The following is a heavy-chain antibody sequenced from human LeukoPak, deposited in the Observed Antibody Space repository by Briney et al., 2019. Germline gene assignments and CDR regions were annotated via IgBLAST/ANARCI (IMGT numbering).Heavy chain of an antibody. CDR1: GFTFSNCW. Sequence: GGSLRLSCAASGFTFSNCWMHWVRQAPGKGLEWVSVIYSGGSTYYADSVKGRFTISRDNSKNTLYLQMNSLRAEDTAVYYCSRDIRYVDHGGNSEDYYGMDGWGQGTTVTVSS. CDR2: IYSGGST. V-gene: IGHV3-53*01. J-gene: IGHJ6*02. CDR3: SRDIRYVDHGGNSEDYYGMDG. D-gene: IGHD4-23*01.